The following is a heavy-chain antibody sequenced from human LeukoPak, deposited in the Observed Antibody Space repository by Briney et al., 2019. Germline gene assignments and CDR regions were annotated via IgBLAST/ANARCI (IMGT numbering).Heavy chain of an antibody. Sequence: GGSLRLSCAASGFTFSSYAMHWVRLTPGKGLEYVSAISYNGGDSYYADSVRGRFTISRDNSKSTLYLQMNSLRAEDTAGYYWSNRPQAAADFWGQGTLVTVSS. CDR2: ISYNGGDS. V-gene: IGHV3-64*02. J-gene: IGHJ4*02. CDR1: GFTFSSYA. CDR3: SNRPQAAADF.